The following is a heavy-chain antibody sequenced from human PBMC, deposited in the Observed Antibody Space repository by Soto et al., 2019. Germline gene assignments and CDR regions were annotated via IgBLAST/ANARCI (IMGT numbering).Heavy chain of an antibody. D-gene: IGHD6-19*01. CDR2: IYYSGST. CDR1: GGSVSSGSYY. V-gene: IGHV4-61*01. CDR3: ARDDSSGWPKFDY. J-gene: IGHJ4*02. Sequence: SETLSLTCTVSGGSVSSGSYYWSWIRQPPGKGLEWIGYIYYSGSTNYNPSLKSRVTISVDTSKNQFSLKLSSVTAADTAVYYCARDDSSGWPKFDYWGQATLVTVSS.